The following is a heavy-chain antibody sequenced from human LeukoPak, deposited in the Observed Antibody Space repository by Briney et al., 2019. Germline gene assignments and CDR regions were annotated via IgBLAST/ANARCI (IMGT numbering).Heavy chain of an antibody. D-gene: IGHD3-22*01. CDR1: GFTFSSYG. J-gene: IGHJ4*02. CDR3: AKDQNYDSSGYYAYYLDY. V-gene: IGHV3-30*02. CDR2: IRYDGSNK. Sequence: GGSLRLSCAASGFTFSSYGMHWVRQAPGKGLEWVAFIRYDGSNKYYADSVKGRFTISRDNSKNTLYLQMNSLRAEDTAVYYCAKDQNYDSSGYYAYYLDYWGQGSLVTVSS.